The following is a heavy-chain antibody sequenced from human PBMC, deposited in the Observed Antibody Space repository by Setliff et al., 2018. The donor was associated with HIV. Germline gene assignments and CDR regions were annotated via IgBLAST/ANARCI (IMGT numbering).Heavy chain of an antibody. J-gene: IGHJ5*02. CDR1: GYSFTRNF. Sequence: GASVKVSCKASGYSFTRNFVHWVRQAPGQRLEWMGWINVGSGKTQYSQEFQGRVTITRDTSATTAYMELSSLTSEDTAVYYCARDGCSGQRCYLFNWFDPWGQGTLVTVSS. CDR3: ARDGCSGQRCYLFNWFDP. D-gene: IGHD2-15*01. V-gene: IGHV1-3*01. CDR2: INVGSGKT.